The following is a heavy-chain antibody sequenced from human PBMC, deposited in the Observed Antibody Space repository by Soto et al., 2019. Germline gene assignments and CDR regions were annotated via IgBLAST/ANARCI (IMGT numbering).Heavy chain of an antibody. Sequence: ASLRLSCVASGLTFGSRAMSWVRQSPVEVLEWVSTITDTGRHAKYADSVRGRFAISRDNSKNTLYLQMSALRAEDSAIYFCVRGSKDSYPGSRLFDFWGRGTLVTASS. CDR1: GLTFGSRA. D-gene: IGHD3-10*01. CDR3: VRGSKDSYPGSRLFDF. CDR2: ITDTGRHA. V-gene: IGHV3-23*01. J-gene: IGHJ4*02.